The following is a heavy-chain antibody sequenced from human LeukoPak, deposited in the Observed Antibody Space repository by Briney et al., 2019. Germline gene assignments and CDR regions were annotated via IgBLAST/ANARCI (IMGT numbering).Heavy chain of an antibody. Sequence: PGRSLRLSCAASGFTFTSYGIHWVRQAPGKGLEWVALIWYDGSDKYYADSVKGRFTISRDNSKNTLYLQMNSLRAADTAVYYCAKTPGRELWSAPFDYWGQGTLVTVSS. J-gene: IGHJ4*02. V-gene: IGHV3-33*06. CDR3: AKTPGRELWSAPFDY. D-gene: IGHD5-18*01. CDR2: IWYDGSDK. CDR1: GFTFTSYG.